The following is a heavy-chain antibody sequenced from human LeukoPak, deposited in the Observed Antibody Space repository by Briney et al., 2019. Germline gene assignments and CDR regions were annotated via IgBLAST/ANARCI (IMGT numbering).Heavy chain of an antibody. D-gene: IGHD5-24*01. CDR3: ARAARWLQLTYFDY. CDR1: DGSISSYY. CDR2: IYYSGST. Sequence: SSETLSLTCTVSDGSISSYYWSWIRQPPGKGLEWIGYIYYSGSTNYNPSLKSRVTISVDTSKNQFSLKLSSVTAADTAVYYCARAARWLQLTYFDYWGQGTLVTVSS. J-gene: IGHJ4*02. V-gene: IGHV4-59*01.